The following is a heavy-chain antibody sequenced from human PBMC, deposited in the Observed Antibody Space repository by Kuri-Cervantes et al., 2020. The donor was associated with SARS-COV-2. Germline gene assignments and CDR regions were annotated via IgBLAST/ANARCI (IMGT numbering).Heavy chain of an antibody. D-gene: IGHD4-17*01. CDR2: ISSSSSYI. CDR1: GFTFSSYS. V-gene: IGHV3-21*04. Sequence: GESLKISCAASGFTFSSYSMNWVRQAPGKGLEWVSSISSSSSYIYYADSVKGRFTISRDNAKNSLYLKMNSLRAEDTALYYCAKEGGDYREFDPWGQGTLVTVSS. CDR3: AKEGGDYREFDP. J-gene: IGHJ5*02.